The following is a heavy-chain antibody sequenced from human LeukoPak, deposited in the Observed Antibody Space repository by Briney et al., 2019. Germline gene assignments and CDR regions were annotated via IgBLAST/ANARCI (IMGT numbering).Heavy chain of an antibody. D-gene: IGHD3-22*01. CDR3: AKASTMIGPVNYYYYMDV. V-gene: IGHV3-74*01. J-gene: IGHJ6*03. CDR1: GFTFSSYW. CDR2: INSDGSST. Sequence: GGSLRLSCAASGFTFSSYWMHWVRQAPGKGLVWVSRINSDGSSTSYADSVKGRFTISRDNAKNTLYLQMNSLRAEDTAVYYCAKASTMIGPVNYYYYMDVWGKGTTVTISS.